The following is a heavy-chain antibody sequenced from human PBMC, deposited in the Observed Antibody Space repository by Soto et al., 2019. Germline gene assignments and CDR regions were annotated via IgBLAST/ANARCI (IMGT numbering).Heavy chain of an antibody. CDR2: IWYDGSNK. J-gene: IGHJ5*02. V-gene: IGHV3-33*01. CDR3: ARDGGEDPSPFGP. CDR1: GFTFSSYG. Sequence: QVQLVESGGGVVQPGRSLRLSCAASGFTFSSYGMHWVRQAPGKGLEWVAVIWYDGSNKYYADSVKGRFTISRDNSKNTLYLQMNSLRAEDTAVYYCARDGGEDPSPFGPWGQGTLVTVSS.